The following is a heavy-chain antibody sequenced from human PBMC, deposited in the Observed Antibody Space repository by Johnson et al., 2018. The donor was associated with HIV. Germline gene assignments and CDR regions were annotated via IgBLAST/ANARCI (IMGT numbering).Heavy chain of an antibody. J-gene: IGHJ3*02. V-gene: IGHV3-33*01. CDR1: GFTFNSYG. D-gene: IGHD6-13*01. Sequence: LVEYGGRVVQPGRSLSLSCAASGFTFNSYGMHWVRQAPGKGLEWVAVIWYDGTNKYYADSVKGRFTISRDNSKNTLYLQMNSLRAEDTAVYYCARVGYSSSWYLGAFDIWGQGTMVTVSS. CDR2: IWYDGTNK. CDR3: ARVGYSSSWYLGAFDI.